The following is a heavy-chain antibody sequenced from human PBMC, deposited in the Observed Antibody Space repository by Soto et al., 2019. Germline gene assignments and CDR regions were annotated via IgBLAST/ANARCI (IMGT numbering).Heavy chain of an antibody. J-gene: IGHJ4*02. CDR3: ARLVNIFDFDY. V-gene: IGHV5-51*01. CDR2: IYPGGSDT. D-gene: IGHD2-21*01. CDR1: GNSFTNYW. Sequence: PGESLKISCKGSGNSFTNYWIGWVRQMPGKVLEWMGIIYPGGSDTRYSPSFQGQVTISADKSISTAYLQWSSLKASDTAMYYCARLVNIFDFDYWGQGXLVTVYS.